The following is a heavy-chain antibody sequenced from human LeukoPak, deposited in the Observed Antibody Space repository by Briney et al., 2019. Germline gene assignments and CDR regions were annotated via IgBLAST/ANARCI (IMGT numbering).Heavy chain of an antibody. J-gene: IGHJ4*02. Sequence: TGGSLRLSCAASGFTFSSYSMNWVRQAPGKGLEWVSYISSSSSTIYYADSVKGRFTISRDNAKNSLYLQMNSLRAEDTAVYYCTRGTDGLWDFWGQGTLVTVSS. CDR3: TRGTDGLWDF. CDR2: ISSSSSTI. CDR1: GFTFSSYS. D-gene: IGHD2-8*01. V-gene: IGHV3-48*01.